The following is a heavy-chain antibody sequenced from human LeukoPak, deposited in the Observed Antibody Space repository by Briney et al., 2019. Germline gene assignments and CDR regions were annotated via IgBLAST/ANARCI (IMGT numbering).Heavy chain of an antibody. J-gene: IGHJ4*02. CDR1: GGTFSSYA. CDR3: ARDERNGFPSGSYPEYYFDY. CDR2: IIPIFGTA. V-gene: IGHV1-69*05. D-gene: IGHD3-10*01. Sequence: SVEVSCKASGGTFSSYAISWVRQAPGQGLERMGGIIPIFGTANYAQKFQGRVTITTDESTSTAYMELSSLRSEDTAVYYCARDERNGFPSGSYPEYYFDYWGQGTLVTVSS.